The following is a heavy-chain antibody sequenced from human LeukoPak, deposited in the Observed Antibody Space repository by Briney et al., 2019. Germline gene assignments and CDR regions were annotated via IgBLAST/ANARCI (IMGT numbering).Heavy chain of an antibody. Sequence: PGGSLRLSCAASGFTFSSYSMNWVRQAPGKGLEWVSYISSSSSTIYYADSVKGRFTISRDNAKNSLYLQMNSLRAEDTAVYYCAGDYTLDPYYFDYWGQGTLVTVSS. CDR1: GFTFSSYS. D-gene: IGHD1-1*01. CDR3: AGDYTLDPYYFDY. J-gene: IGHJ4*02. CDR2: ISSSSSTI. V-gene: IGHV3-48*01.